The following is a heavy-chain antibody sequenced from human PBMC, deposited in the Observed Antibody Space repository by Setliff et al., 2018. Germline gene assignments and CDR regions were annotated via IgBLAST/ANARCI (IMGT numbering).Heavy chain of an antibody. D-gene: IGHD3-10*01. CDR3: RLWFGELSRDY. CDR1: GFTVSSSD. J-gene: IGHJ4*02. Sequence: GGSLRLSCATSGFTVSSSDMSWVRQAPGKGLEWISVLSGDGNAYYADSVKGRFTISGDTSKNAPYLQMNSLRAEDTAVYYCRLWFGELSRDYWGPGTLVTVSS. V-gene: IGHV3-53*01. CDR2: LSGDGNA.